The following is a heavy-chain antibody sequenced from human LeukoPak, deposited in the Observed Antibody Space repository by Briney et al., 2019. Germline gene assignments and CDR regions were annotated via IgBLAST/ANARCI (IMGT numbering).Heavy chain of an antibody. D-gene: IGHD6-19*01. Sequence: SGTLSLTCAVSGGSISSSNWWSWVRQPPGKGLEWIGEIYHSGSTNYNPSLRSRVTISVDTSKNQFSLKLSSVTAADTAVYYCARGQAPIPYSSGWSKYYYYGMDVWGQGTTVTVSS. CDR3: ARGQAPIPYSSGWSKYYYYGMDV. V-gene: IGHV4-4*02. J-gene: IGHJ6*02. CDR2: IYHSGST. CDR1: GGSISSSNW.